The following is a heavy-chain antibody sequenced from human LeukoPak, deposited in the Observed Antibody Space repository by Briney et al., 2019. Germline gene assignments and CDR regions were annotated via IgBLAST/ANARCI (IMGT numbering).Heavy chain of an antibody. D-gene: IGHD6-19*01. CDR2: TSSSSTYI. Sequence: GGSLRLSCAASGFTFSSYSMNWVRQAPGKGLEWVSSTSSSSTYIYYADSVKGRFTISRDNAKNSLYLQMNSLRAEDTAVYYCARDLRSSGWYYFDYWGQGTLVTVSS. CDR3: ARDLRSSGWYYFDY. J-gene: IGHJ4*02. CDR1: GFTFSSYS. V-gene: IGHV3-21*01.